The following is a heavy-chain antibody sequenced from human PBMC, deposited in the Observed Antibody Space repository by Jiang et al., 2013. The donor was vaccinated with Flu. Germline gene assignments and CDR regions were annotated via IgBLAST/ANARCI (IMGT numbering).Heavy chain of an antibody. CDR2: INPSGGST. V-gene: IGHV1-46*03. J-gene: IGHJ3*02. CDR1: GYTFTSYY. D-gene: IGHD3-22*01. Sequence: VQLVESGAEVKKPGASVKVSCKASGYTFTSYYMHWVRQAPGQGLEWMGIINPSGGSTSYAQKFQGRVTMTRDTSTSTVYMELSSLRSEDTAVYYCARTASWGYYDDDDAFDIWGQRNNGHRLF. CDR3: ARTASWGYYDDDDAFDI.